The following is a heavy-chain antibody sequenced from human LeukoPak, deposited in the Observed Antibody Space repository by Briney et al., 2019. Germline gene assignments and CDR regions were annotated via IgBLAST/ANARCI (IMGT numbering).Heavy chain of an antibody. V-gene: IGHV4-34*01. Sequence: SDTLSLTCAVYGGSFSGYYWSWIRQPPGKGLEWIGEINHSGSTNYNPSLKSRVTISVDTSKNQFSLKLSSVAAADTAVYYCARFLPRYGKGLDYWGQGTLVTVSS. D-gene: IGHD4-17*01. J-gene: IGHJ4*02. CDR1: GGSFSGYY. CDR3: ARFLPRYGKGLDY. CDR2: INHSGST.